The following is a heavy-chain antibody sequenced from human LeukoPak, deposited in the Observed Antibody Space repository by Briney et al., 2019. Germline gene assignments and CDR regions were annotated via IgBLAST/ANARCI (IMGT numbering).Heavy chain of an antibody. D-gene: IGHD2-2*01. V-gene: IGHV3-53*01. CDR1: GFTVSSNY. Sequence: GSLRLSCAASGFTVSSNYMSWVRQAPGKGLEWVSVIYSGGSTYYADSVKGRFTISRDNSKNTLYLQMNSLRAEDTAVYYCARGGCSSTSCYPRRGWFDPWGQGTLVTVSS. CDR2: IYSGGST. J-gene: IGHJ5*02. CDR3: ARGGCSSTSCYPRRGWFDP.